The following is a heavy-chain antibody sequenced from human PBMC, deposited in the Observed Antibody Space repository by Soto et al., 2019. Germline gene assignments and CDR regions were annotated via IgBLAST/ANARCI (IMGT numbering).Heavy chain of an antibody. V-gene: IGHV4-59*01. CDR1: GSSISPYY. CDR2: IYYSGIT. D-gene: IGHD4-17*01. J-gene: IGHJ4*02. CDR3: VRVGGYYGDYPNFDY. Sequence: NPSETLSLTCIVSGSSISPYYWSWLRQPPGKGLEWIGKIYYSGITNYNPSRKSRVTISVDTSKNQFSLKLTSVTAADTAVYYCVRVGGYYGDYPNFDYWGQGTLVTVSS.